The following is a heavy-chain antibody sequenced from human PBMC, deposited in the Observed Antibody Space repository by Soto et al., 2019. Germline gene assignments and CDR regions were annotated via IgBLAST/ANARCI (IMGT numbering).Heavy chain of an antibody. D-gene: IGHD2-15*01. V-gene: IGHV1-69*13. Sequence: SVEVSCKASGGTFSSYAISWVRQAPGQGLEWMGGIIPIFGTANYAQKFQGRVTITADESTSTAYMELSSLRSEDTAVYYCARQGYCSGGSCSDSAFDIWGQGTMVTV. CDR1: GGTFSSYA. CDR2: IIPIFGTA. J-gene: IGHJ3*02. CDR3: ARQGYCSGGSCSDSAFDI.